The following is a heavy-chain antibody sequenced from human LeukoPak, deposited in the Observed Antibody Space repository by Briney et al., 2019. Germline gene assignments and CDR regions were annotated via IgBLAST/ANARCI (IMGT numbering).Heavy chain of an antibody. V-gene: IGHV1-46*01. CDR1: GYTLTELS. J-gene: IGHJ6*02. CDR3: ARGARIRQKNYYYGMDV. CDR2: INPSGGST. Sequence: ASVKVSCKVSGYTLTELSMHWVRQAPGQGLEWMGIINPSGGSTSYAQKFQGRVTMTRDTSTSTVYMELSSLRSEDTAVYYCARGARIRQKNYYYGMDVWGQGTTVTVSS.